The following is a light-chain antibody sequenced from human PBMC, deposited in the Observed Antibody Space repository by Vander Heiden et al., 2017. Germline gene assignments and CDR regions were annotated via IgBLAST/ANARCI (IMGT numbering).Light chain of an antibody. Sequence: QSALTQPASVSGSPGQSITISCTGTSSDIGTYNYVSWYQQHPGKVPKVIINDVSRRPSGVSNRFSASKSGNTASLTISGLQAEDEADYFCTSYTTSSTLVFGGGTKLTVL. CDR3: TSYTTSSTLV. J-gene: IGLJ2*01. V-gene: IGLV2-14*03. CDR1: SSDIGTYNY. CDR2: DVS.